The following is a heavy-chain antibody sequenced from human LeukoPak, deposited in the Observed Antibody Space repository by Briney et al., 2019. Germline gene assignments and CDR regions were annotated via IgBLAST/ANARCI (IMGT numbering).Heavy chain of an antibody. CDR3: ASEFWSGYFDS. J-gene: IGHJ4*02. CDR2: INSNGDST. CDR1: GFTFSIFT. Sequence: GGSLRLSCAASGFTFSIFTMSWVRQAPGKGLEWISTINSNGDSTYYADSVKGRFTISRDNSKNTVFLQMNSLRAEDTAFYYCASEFWSGYFDSWGQGTLVTVSS. V-gene: IGHV3-23*01. D-gene: IGHD3-3*01.